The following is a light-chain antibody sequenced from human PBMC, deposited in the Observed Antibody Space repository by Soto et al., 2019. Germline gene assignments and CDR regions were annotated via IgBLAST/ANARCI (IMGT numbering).Light chain of an antibody. V-gene: IGLV1-51*01. CDR3: GSWDSSLSAYV. J-gene: IGLJ1*01. CDR2: DDN. Sequence: QSVLTQPPSVSAAPGQKVTISCSGSSSNIGGNSVSWYQQLPGTAPKLLIYDDNKRPSGIPDRFSGSKSGTSATLGITGFQTGDEADYYCGSWDSSLSAYVSGPRTKVTVL. CDR1: SSNIGGNS.